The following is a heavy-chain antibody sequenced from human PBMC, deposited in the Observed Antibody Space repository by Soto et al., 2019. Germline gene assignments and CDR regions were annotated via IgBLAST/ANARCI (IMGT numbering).Heavy chain of an antibody. CDR1: GVSFSGYY. D-gene: IGHD5-12*01. J-gene: IGHJ4*02. Sequence: SETLSLTCAVYGVSFSGYYWIWIRQPPGKGLEWIGEINHSGSTNYNPSLKSRVTIPVDTSKNQFSLKLSSVTAADTAVYYCARVCPLRDGYNLLYFDYWGQGTLVTVSS. V-gene: IGHV4-34*01. CDR2: INHSGST. CDR3: ARVCPLRDGYNLLYFDY.